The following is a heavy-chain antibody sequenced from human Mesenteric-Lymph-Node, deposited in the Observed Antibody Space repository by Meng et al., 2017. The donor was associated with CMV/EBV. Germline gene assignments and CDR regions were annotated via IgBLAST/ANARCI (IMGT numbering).Heavy chain of an antibody. CDR2: IYYSGST. J-gene: IGHJ4*02. Sequence: ESLKISCTVSGGSISSRTHYWGWIRQPPGKGLEWVGIIYYSGSTNYNPSLKSRVTISVDTSKNQFSLKLSSVTAADTAVYYCASFDYWGQGTLVTVSS. CDR3: ASFDY. CDR1: GGSISSRTHY. V-gene: IGHV4-39*07.